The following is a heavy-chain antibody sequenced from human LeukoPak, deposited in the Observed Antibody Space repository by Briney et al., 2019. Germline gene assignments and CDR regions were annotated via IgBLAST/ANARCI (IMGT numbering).Heavy chain of an antibody. D-gene: IGHD3-22*01. Sequence: ASVKVSCKASGYTFTSYGISWVRQAPGQGLEWMGWISAYNGNTNYAQKLQGRVTMTTDTSTSTAYMELRSLRSDDTAGYYCARHFADDYYDSSATSDAFDIWGQGTMVTVSS. CDR3: ARHFADDYYDSSATSDAFDI. CDR2: ISAYNGNT. V-gene: IGHV1-18*01. J-gene: IGHJ3*02. CDR1: GYTFTSYG.